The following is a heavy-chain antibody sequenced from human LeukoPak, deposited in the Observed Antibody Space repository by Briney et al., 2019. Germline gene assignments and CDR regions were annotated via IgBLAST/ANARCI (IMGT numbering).Heavy chain of an antibody. CDR3: ARQPRRGNWFDP. CDR2: IYYSGST. Sequence: SETLSLTCTVSGGSISSSSYYWGWIRQPPGKGLGRIGSIYYSGSTYYNPSLKSRVTISVDTSKDQFSLKLSSVTAADTAVYYCARQPRRGNWFDPWGQGTLVTVSS. V-gene: IGHV4-39*01. CDR1: GGSISSSSYY. J-gene: IGHJ5*02. D-gene: IGHD3-10*01.